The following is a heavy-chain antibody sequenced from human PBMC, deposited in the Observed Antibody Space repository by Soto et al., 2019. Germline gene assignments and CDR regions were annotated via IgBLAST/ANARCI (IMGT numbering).Heavy chain of an antibody. CDR2: IYYSGST. CDR1: GGSISSYY. D-gene: IGHD3-3*01. CDR3: ARDATPTIFGVVIKRGMDV. J-gene: IGHJ6*02. Sequence: ASETLSLTCTVSGGSISSYYWSWIRQPPGKGLEWIGYIYYSGSTNYNPSLKSRVTISVDTSKNQFSLKLSSVTAADTAVYYCARDATPTIFGVVIKRGMDVWGQGTTVTVSS. V-gene: IGHV4-59*01.